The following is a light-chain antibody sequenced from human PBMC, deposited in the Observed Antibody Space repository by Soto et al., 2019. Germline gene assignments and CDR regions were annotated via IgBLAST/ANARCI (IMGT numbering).Light chain of an antibody. V-gene: IGKV1-17*01. CDR2: AAS. J-gene: IGKJ5*01. CDR3: LQHNSYPIT. Sequence: DIQMTQSPSSLSASVGDRVTITCQASQGSRSDLGWYQQKPGKAPKRLIYAASSLQSGVPSRFSGSGSGTEFTLTISSLQPEDFATYYCLQHNSYPITFGQGTRLEIK. CDR1: QGSRSD.